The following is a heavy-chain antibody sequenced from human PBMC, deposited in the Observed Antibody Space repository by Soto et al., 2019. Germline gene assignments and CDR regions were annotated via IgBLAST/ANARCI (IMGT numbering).Heavy chain of an antibody. J-gene: IGHJ4*02. CDR2: NIPTLGTP. V-gene: IGHV1-69*01. D-gene: IGHD6-19*01. Sequence: QVQLVKSGAEVKKPGSSVKVSCKASGGIFSNFAFNWMRQAPGQGLEWMGGNIPTLGTPHYAQKFLGRVTITADESTRTVYMEMSSLTVEDTAVYYCARVGLGAYDYWGQGTLVIVSS. CDR1: GGIFSNFA. CDR3: ARVGLGAYDY.